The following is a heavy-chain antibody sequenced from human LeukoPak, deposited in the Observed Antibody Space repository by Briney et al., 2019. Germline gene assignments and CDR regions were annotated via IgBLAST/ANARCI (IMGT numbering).Heavy chain of an antibody. CDR1: GFTFSSYG. D-gene: IGHD5-18*01. CDR3: AKDSDSYASDYYFDY. J-gene: IGHJ4*02. V-gene: IGHV3-30*18. CDR2: ISYDGSNK. Sequence: GGSLRLSCAASGFTFSSYGMHWVRQAPGKGLEWVAVISYDGSNKYYADSVKGRFTISRDNSKNTLYLQMNSLRAEDTAVYYCAKDSDSYASDYYFDYWGQGTLVTVSS.